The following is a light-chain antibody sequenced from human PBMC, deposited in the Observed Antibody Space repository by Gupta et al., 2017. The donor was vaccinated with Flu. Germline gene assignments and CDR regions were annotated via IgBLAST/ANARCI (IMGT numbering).Light chain of an antibody. CDR3: PLHHY. V-gene: IGKV1-39*01. J-gene: IGKJ3*01. CDR2: DAS. Sequence: DIQMTQSPASLSASVGDTVTIACRASQRIATYLNWDQWKPGKAPKLPIYDASTLQAGVQYRLSGSGSGTDFSRTSTNIKPEDFDTYHCPLHHYFGHGTRLDIK. CDR1: QRIATY.